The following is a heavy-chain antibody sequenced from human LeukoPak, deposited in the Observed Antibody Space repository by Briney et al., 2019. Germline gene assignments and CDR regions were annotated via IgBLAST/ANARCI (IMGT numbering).Heavy chain of an antibody. CDR1: GFSFSDLW. J-gene: IGHJ4*02. CDR2: IKPDGSAN. D-gene: IGHD3-10*01. V-gene: IGHV3-7*03. Sequence: GGSLRLSCPASGFSFSDLWMSWVRPAPGRGREWVANIKPDGSANHYVGFVKGRFTISRHNAKNPLYQQMNSLRVEHTAVYYCARDYYGLEGFFDYWGQGTLVTVSS. CDR3: ARDYYGLEGFFDY.